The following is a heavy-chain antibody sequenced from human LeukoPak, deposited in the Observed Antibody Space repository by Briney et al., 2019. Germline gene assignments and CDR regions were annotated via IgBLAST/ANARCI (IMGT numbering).Heavy chain of an antibody. J-gene: IGHJ2*01. CDR2: IYPGDSDT. V-gene: IGHV5-51*01. Sequence: GESLKISCKGSGYTFTNYWIGWVRQMPGKGLEFMGIIYPGDSDTRYSPSFQGQVTISVDKSINTAYLQWSSLKASDSAMYYCARKGGDSGWYLNNWYFDLWGRGTLVTVSS. CDR1: GYTFTNYW. CDR3: ARKGGDSGWYLNNWYFDL. D-gene: IGHD6-19*01.